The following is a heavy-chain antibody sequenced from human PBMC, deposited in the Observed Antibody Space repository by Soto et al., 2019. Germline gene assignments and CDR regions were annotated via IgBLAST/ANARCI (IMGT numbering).Heavy chain of an antibody. V-gene: IGHV3-48*01. CDR2: ISSSSSTI. CDR1: GFTFSRYT. CDR3: AVGSFDWLVNDY. J-gene: IGHJ4*02. Sequence: EVQLVESGGGLVQPGGSLRLSCAASGFTFSRYTMNWVRQAPGKGLEWVSYISSSSSTIYYADSVKGRFTISSDDAKNSVYLQMNSLRAEDTAVYYCAVGSFDWLVNDYWGQGTLVTVSS. D-gene: IGHD3-9*01.